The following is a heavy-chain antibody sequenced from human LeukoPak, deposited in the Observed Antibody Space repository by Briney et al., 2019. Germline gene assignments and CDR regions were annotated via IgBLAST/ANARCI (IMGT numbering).Heavy chain of an antibody. J-gene: IGHJ4*02. CDR2: IYYSGST. CDR3: ARDHPYYYGSGSYLNYFDY. V-gene: IGHV4-30-2*03. CDR1: GGSISSGGYS. D-gene: IGHD3-10*01. Sequence: SQTLSLTCAVSGGSISSGGYSWSWIRQPPGKGLEWIGSIYYSGSTYYNPSLKSRVTISVDTSKNQFSLKLSSVTAADTAVYYCARDHPYYYGSGSYLNYFDYWGQGTLVTVSS.